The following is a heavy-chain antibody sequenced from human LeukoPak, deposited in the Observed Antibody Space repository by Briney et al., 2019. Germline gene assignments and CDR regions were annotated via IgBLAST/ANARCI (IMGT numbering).Heavy chain of an antibody. CDR3: ARDRDSSGWYEGFDY. V-gene: IGHV3-30-3*01. J-gene: IGHJ4*02. D-gene: IGHD6-19*01. Sequence: PGRSLRLSCAASGFTFSSSAMHWVRQAPDKGLEWVAVISYDGSNKYYADSVKGRFTISRDNSKNTLYLQMNSLRADDTAVYHCARDRDSSGWYEGFDYWGQETLVTVSS. CDR1: GFTFSSSA. CDR2: ISYDGSNK.